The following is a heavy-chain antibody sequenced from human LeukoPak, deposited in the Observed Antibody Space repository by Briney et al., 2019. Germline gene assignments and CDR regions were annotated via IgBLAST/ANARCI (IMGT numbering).Heavy chain of an antibody. CDR1: GGSISRGSYY. D-gene: IGHD3-3*01. CDR2: IYTSGST. J-gene: IGHJ4*02. CDR3: ARDITLSPSSGGY. V-gene: IGHV4-61*02. Sequence: SETLSLTCTVSGGSISRGSYYWSWIRQPAGKGLEGIGRIYTSGSTNYNPSLKSRVTISVDTSKNQFSLKLSSVTAADTAVYYCARDITLSPSSGGYWGQGILVTVSS.